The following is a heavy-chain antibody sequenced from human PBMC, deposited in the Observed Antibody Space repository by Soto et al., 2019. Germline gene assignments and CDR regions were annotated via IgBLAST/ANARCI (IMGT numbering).Heavy chain of an antibody. CDR1: CYTFTNYG. CDR2: ISAYNGKT. V-gene: IGHV1-18*04. D-gene: IGHD2-15*01. J-gene: IGHJ3*02. Sequence: ASVQVSSNASCYTFTNYGSSWVRQAPGQGIEWMGWISAYNGKTNYAQKLQGRVTMTTDTSTSTAYMELRSLRSDDTAVYYCARDAPLKYCSGGSCYFDAFEIWGQGTMVTVSS. CDR3: ARDAPLKYCSGGSCYFDAFEI.